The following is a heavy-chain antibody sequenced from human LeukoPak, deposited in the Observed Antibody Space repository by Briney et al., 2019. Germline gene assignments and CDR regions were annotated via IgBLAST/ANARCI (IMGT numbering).Heavy chain of an antibody. J-gene: IGHJ4*02. D-gene: IGHD3-3*01. Sequence: GASVKVSCKASGYTFTSYGISWVRQAPGQGLEWMGWISAYNGNTNYAQKLQGRVTMTTDTSTSTAYMELRSLRSDDTAVYYCARVVDYDFWSGYLYPFFDYWGQGTLVTVPS. CDR1: GYTFTSYG. CDR2: ISAYNGNT. CDR3: ARVVDYDFWSGYLYPFFDY. V-gene: IGHV1-18*01.